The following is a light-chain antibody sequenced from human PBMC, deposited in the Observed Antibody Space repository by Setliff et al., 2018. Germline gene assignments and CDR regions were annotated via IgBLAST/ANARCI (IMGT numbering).Light chain of an antibody. J-gene: IGLJ2*01. CDR1: SSNIGSNA. CDR2: TNN. V-gene: IGLV1-44*01. CDR3: AVWDDNLNGPV. Sequence: QSVLTQPPSASGTPGQRVTISCSGTSSNIGSNAVNWYQQFPGTAPKLLIQTNNQPHFRVPARFSGSKSGASASLAISGLQSGAEADYYCAVWDDNLNGPVFGGGTKVTVL.